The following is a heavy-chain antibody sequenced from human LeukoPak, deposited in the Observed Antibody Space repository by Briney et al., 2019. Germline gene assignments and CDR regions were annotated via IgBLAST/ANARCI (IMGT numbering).Heavy chain of an antibody. CDR2: IYTSGST. V-gene: IGHV4-61*02. D-gene: IGHD5-18*01. Sequence: SETLSLTCTVSGGSISSGSYYWSWIRQPAGKGLEWIGRIYTSGSTNYNPSLKSRVTISVDTSKNQFSLKLSSVTAADTAVYYCARERGDTGMVKWSNFDYWGQGTLVTVSS. CDR3: ARERGDTGMVKWSNFDY. CDR1: GGSISSGSYY. J-gene: IGHJ4*02.